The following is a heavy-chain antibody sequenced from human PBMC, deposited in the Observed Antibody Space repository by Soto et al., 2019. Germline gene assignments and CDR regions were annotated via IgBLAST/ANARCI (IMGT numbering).Heavy chain of an antibody. CDR2: INAGNGNT. D-gene: IGHD6-19*01. V-gene: IGHV1-3*01. CDR3: ASLAAVAGGGFDY. J-gene: IGHJ4*02. Sequence: VKVSCKASGYTFTSYAMHWVRQAPGQRLEWMGWINAGNGNTKYSQKFQGRVTITRDTSASTAYMELSSLRSEDTAVYYCASLAAVAGGGFDYWGQGTLVTVSS. CDR1: GYTFTSYA.